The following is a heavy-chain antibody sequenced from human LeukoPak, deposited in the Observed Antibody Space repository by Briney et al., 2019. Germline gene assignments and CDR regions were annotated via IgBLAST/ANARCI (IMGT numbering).Heavy chain of an antibody. D-gene: IGHD4-11*01. Sequence: SGGSLRLSCSASGFTFSSYAMHWVRQAPGKGLEYVSAISSNGGSTYYADSVKGRFTISRDNSKNTLYLQMSSLRAEDTAVYYCVKAGTVSPYYYGMDVWGQGTTVTVSS. CDR2: ISSNGGST. V-gene: IGHV3-64D*09. CDR1: GFTFSSYA. CDR3: VKAGTVSPYYYGMDV. J-gene: IGHJ6*02.